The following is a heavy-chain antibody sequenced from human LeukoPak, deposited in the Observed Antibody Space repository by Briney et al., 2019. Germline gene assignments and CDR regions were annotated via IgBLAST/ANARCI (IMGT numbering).Heavy chain of an antibody. CDR2: IYTSGST. J-gene: IGHJ4*02. Sequence: PSETLSLTCTVSGGSISSYYWSWIRQPAGKGLEWIGRIYTSGSTNYNPSLKSRVTMSVDTSKNQFSLKLSSVTAADTAVYYCARSRKTYYYDSSGYYFDYWGQGTLVTVSS. CDR1: GGSISSYY. V-gene: IGHV4-4*07. D-gene: IGHD3-22*01. CDR3: ARSRKTYYYDSSGYYFDY.